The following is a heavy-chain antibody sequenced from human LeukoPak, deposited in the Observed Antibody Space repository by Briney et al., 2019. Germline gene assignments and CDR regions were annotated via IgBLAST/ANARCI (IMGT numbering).Heavy chain of an antibody. CDR2: IRYDGSNK. V-gene: IGHV3-30*02. D-gene: IGHD3-3*01. CDR3: AKDYAFWSGYAKYYFDY. CDR1: GFTFSSYG. Sequence: GGSLRLSCAASGFTFSSYGMHWVRQAPGKGLEWVAFIRYDGSNKYYADSVKGRFTISRDNSKNTLYLQMNSLRAEDTAVYYCAKDYAFWSGYAKYYFDYWGQGTLVTVSS. J-gene: IGHJ4*02.